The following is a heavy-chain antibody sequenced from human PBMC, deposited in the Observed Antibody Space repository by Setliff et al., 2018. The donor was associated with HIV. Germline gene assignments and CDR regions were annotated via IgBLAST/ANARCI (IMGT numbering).Heavy chain of an antibody. V-gene: IGHV4-4*02. CDR1: GGSISSDNW. D-gene: IGHD3-22*01. Sequence: PSETLSLTCAVSGGSISSDNWWTWVRQPPGKGLEWIGEIYHSEYTNYNASLKSRVSMTVDKSKNQFSLKLTSVTAADTAVYYCARVYPQYDSSGYYSYWGQGTLVTVSS. CDR2: IYHSEYT. CDR3: ARVYPQYDSSGYYSY. J-gene: IGHJ4*02.